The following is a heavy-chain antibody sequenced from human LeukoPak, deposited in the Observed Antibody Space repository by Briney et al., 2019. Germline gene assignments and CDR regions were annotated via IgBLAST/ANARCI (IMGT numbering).Heavy chain of an antibody. CDR1: GGSFSGYY. V-gene: IGHV4-34*01. D-gene: IGHD6-13*01. J-gene: IGHJ5*02. Sequence: PSETLSLTCAVYGGSFSGYYWSWIRQPPGKGLEWIGEINHSGSTNYNPSFKSRVTISVDTSKNQFSLKLSSVTAADTAVYYCARVVAAAGNNWFDPWGQGTLVTVSS. CDR3: ARVVAAAGNNWFDP. CDR2: INHSGST.